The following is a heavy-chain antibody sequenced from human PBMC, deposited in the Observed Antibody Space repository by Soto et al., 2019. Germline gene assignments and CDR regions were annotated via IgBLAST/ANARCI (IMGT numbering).Heavy chain of an antibody. V-gene: IGHV4-59*01. Sequence: KQSPTLSLTCTVSGGSISSYYWSWIRQPPGKGLEWIGYIYYSGSTNYNPSLKSRVTISVDTSKNQFSLKLSSVTAADTAVYYCARGEYYITIFGVVMWGVFDPWGQGTLVTVSS. CDR3: ARGEYYITIFGVVMWGVFDP. J-gene: IGHJ5*02. D-gene: IGHD3-3*01. CDR1: GGSISSYY. CDR2: IYYSGST.